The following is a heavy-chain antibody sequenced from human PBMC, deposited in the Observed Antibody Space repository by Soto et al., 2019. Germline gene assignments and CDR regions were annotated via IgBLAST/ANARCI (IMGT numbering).Heavy chain of an antibody. CDR2: IYYSGST. CDR1: GGSISSYY. Sequence: SETLSLTCTVSGGSISSYYWSWIRQPPGKGLEWIGYIYYSGSTNYNPSLKSRVTISVDTSKNQFSLKLSSVTAADTAVYYCAGDIGYSYGFSRWGQGTLVTVSS. CDR3: AGDIGYSYGFSR. J-gene: IGHJ4*02. V-gene: IGHV4-59*01. D-gene: IGHD5-18*01.